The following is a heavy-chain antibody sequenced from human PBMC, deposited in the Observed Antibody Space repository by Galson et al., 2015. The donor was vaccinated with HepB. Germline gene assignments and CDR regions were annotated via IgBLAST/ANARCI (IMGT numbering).Heavy chain of an antibody. Sequence: SVKVSCKASGYTFTNYALNWVRQAPGQGLEWMGWINTNTGNPTYAQGFAGRFVFSLDTSVSTTYLQISSLKADDTAVYYCARGTGVGGMDVWGQGTTVTVSS. J-gene: IGHJ6*02. V-gene: IGHV7-4-1*02. CDR1: GYTFTNYA. CDR2: INTNTGNP. CDR3: ARGTGVGGMDV. D-gene: IGHD3-16*01.